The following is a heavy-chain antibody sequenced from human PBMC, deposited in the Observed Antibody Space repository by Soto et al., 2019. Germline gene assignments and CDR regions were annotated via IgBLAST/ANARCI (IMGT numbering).Heavy chain of an antibody. Sequence: SETLFLTCTVSGGSISSGDYYWSWIRQPPGKGLEWIGYIYYSGSTYYNPSLKSRVTISVDTSKNQFSLKLSSVTAADTAVYYCARVTGRYYYGMDVWGQGTTVTVSS. CDR2: IYYSGST. CDR1: GGSISSGDYY. CDR3: ARVTGRYYYGMDV. V-gene: IGHV4-30-4*01. J-gene: IGHJ6*02.